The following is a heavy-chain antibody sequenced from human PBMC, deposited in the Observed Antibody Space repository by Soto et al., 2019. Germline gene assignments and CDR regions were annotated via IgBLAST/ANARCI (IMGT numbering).Heavy chain of an antibody. CDR2: ISHDGSNT. D-gene: IGHD6-19*01. J-gene: IGHJ5*02. CDR3: AKDWGSSGWFNWFDP. V-gene: IGHV3-30*18. CDR1: GFTLSNTG. Sequence: QVQLVESGGGVVQPGRSLRLSCVASGFTLSNTGMHWVRQAPGKGLEWVAMISHDGSNTYYGDSVKGRFTISRDNSWNTLYLQMVSLRPEDTSVYYCAKDWGSSGWFNWFDPWGQGTLVTVSS.